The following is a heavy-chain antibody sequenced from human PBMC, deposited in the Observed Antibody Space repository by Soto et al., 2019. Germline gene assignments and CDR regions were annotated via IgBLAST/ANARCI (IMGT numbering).Heavy chain of an antibody. V-gene: IGHV4-34*01. J-gene: IGHJ6*02. CDR2: INHSGST. CDR3: ARLNGYCVSTGCHGYYGMDV. CDR1: CGSFSGYY. Sequence: SETLSLTCAVYCGSFSGYYWSWIRQPPGKGLEWIGEINHSGSTNYHPSLLSRVTISADTSMNEFSLRLSSVTAADTAVYYCARLNGYCVSTGCHGYYGMDVWGQGTTVTVSS. D-gene: IGHD2-2*03.